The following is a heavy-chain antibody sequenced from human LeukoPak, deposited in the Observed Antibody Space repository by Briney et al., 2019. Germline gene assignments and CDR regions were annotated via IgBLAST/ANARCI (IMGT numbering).Heavy chain of an antibody. Sequence: GGSLRLSCAASGFTFSSYSMKWIRQAPGKGLEWVSSISSSSSYIYYAGSVKGRFTISRDNAKNSLYLQMNSLRAEDTAVYYCARVRQTTVTTAYYFDYWGQGTLVTVSS. J-gene: IGHJ4*02. CDR3: ARVRQTTVTTAYYFDY. CDR2: ISSSSSYI. D-gene: IGHD4-17*01. CDR1: GFTFSSYS. V-gene: IGHV3-21*01.